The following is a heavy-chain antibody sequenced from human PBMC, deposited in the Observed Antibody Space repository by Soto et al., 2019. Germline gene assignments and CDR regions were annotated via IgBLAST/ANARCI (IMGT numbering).Heavy chain of an antibody. Sequence: QVQLVQSGAEVKKPGSSVKVSCKASGGTFSSYAISWVRQAPGQGLEWMGGIIPIFGTANYAQKFQGRVTITADESTRPAYMEMSSLRSEDTAVYYCARDRRIAARSSYYGMDVWGQGTTVTVSS. CDR2: IIPIFGTA. CDR1: GGTFSSYA. V-gene: IGHV1-69*01. D-gene: IGHD6-6*01. J-gene: IGHJ6*02. CDR3: ARDRRIAARSSYYGMDV.